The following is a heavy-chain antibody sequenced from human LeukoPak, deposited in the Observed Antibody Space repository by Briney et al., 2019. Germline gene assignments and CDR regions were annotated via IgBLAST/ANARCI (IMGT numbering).Heavy chain of an antibody. CDR2: INPNSGGT. CDR3: ARSRSSGNYYGQEDS. V-gene: IGHV1-2*02. Sequence: ASVKVSCKASGYTFTGYYMHWVRQAPGQGLEWMGWINPNSGGTNYAQKFQGRVTMTRDTSISTAYMELSSLRPDDTAVYFCARSRSSGNYYGQEDSWGQGTLAAVSS. J-gene: IGHJ4*02. D-gene: IGHD1-26*01. CDR1: GYTFTGYY.